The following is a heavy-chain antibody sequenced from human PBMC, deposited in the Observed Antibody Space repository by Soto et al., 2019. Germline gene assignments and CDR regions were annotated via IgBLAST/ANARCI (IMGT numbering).Heavy chain of an antibody. CDR1: GGSISSSSYY. CDR2: IYYSGST. V-gene: IGHV4-31*03. Sequence: PSETLSLTCTVSGGSISSSSYYWGWIRQPPGKGLEWIGYIYYSGSTYYNPSLKSRVTISVDTSKNQFSLKLSSVTAADTAVYYCARWWSGSRQGFDPWGQGTLVTSPQ. D-gene: IGHD3-3*01. J-gene: IGHJ5*02. CDR3: ARWWSGSRQGFDP.